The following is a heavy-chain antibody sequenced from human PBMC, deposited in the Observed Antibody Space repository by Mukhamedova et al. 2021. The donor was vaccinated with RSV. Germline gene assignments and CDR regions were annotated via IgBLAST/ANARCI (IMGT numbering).Heavy chain of an antibody. J-gene: IGHJ1*01. CDR3: AKDGTYCGGDCYPPSAEYFQH. D-gene: IGHD2-21*02. V-gene: IGHV3-23*01. Sequence: MGWVRQAPGKGLEWVSAISGSGGSTYYADSVKGRFTISRDNSKNTLYLQMNSLRAEDTAVYYCAKDGTYCGGDCYPPSAEYFQHWG. CDR2: ISGSGGST.